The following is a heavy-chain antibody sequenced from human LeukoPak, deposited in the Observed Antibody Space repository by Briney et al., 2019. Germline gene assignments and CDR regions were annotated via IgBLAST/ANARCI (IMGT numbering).Heavy chain of an antibody. CDR2: IYYSGST. Sequence: SQTLSLTCTVSGGSISSGGYYWSWLRQHPGKGLEWIGYIYYSGSTYYNPSLKSRVTISVDTSKNQFSLKLSSVTAADTAVYYCARVPGHTYGSGSYFVSYWFDPWGQGTLVTVSS. CDR1: GGSISSGGYY. J-gene: IGHJ5*02. CDR3: ARVPGHTYGSGSYFVSYWFDP. V-gene: IGHV4-31*03. D-gene: IGHD3-10*01.